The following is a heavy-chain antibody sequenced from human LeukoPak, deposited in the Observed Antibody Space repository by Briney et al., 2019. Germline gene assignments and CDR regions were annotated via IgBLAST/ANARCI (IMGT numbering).Heavy chain of an antibody. CDR3: TRQVWSGSYYNRNGMDV. Sequence: PGGSLKLSFAASGFTFSGSAMHWVRQASGKGLEWVGRIRSKANSYATAYAASVKGRFTISRDDSKNTAYLQMNSLKTEDTAVYYCTRQVWSGSYYNRNGMDVWGQGTTVTVSS. V-gene: IGHV3-73*01. J-gene: IGHJ6*02. D-gene: IGHD1-26*01. CDR1: GFTFSGSA. CDR2: IRSKANSYAT.